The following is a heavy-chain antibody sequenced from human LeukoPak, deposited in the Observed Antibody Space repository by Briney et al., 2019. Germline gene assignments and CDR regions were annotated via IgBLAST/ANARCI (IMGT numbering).Heavy chain of an antibody. D-gene: IGHD2-2*01. CDR3: AGTRYNGGDVNWFDP. J-gene: IGHJ5*02. CDR2: ISHIGST. V-gene: IGHV4-59*02. CDR1: GASVNSYY. Sequence: SQTLSLTCSVSGASVNSYYWNWIRQSPGKGLEWIGFISHIGSTNYDPSLRNRVTISLDTSKNQVFLNLNSVTAADTAMYYCAGTRYNGGDVNWFDPWGQGTLVTVSS.